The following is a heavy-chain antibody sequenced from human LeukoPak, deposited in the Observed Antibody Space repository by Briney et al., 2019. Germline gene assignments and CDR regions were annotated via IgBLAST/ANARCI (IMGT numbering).Heavy chain of an antibody. CDR3: ARGARRDGYNRYYFDY. J-gene: IGHJ4*02. CDR2: INPNSGGT. V-gene: IGHV1-2*02. CDR1: GYTFTGYY. D-gene: IGHD5-24*01. Sequence: WASVKVSCKASGYTFTGYYMHWVRQAPGQGLEWMGWINPNSGGTNYAQKFQGRVTMTRDTSISTAYMELSRLRSDDTAVYYCARGARRDGYNRYYFDYWGQGTLVTVSS.